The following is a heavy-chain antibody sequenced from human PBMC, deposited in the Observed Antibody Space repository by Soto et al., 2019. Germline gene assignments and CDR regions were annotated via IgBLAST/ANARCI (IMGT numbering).Heavy chain of an antibody. Sequence: GGSMRLSCAASGFTFSSYGMHWVRQAPGKGLEWVSAISGSGGSTYYADSVKGRFTISRDNSKNTVFLHMDSLSAEDTAVYYYAKDRHYPRDYFHYWGQGTLVIVSS. CDR2: ISGSGGST. J-gene: IGHJ4*02. CDR1: GFTFSSYG. CDR3: AKDRHYPRDYFHY. V-gene: IGHV3-23*01. D-gene: IGHD3-10*01.